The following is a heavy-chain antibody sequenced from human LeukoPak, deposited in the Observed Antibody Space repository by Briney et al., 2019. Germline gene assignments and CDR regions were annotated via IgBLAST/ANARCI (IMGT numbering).Heavy chain of an antibody. CDR3: ATSTYCSGGSCYPTNWFDL. J-gene: IGHJ5*02. Sequence: ASVKVSCKVSGYTLTELSMHWVRQAPGKGLEWMGGFDPEDGETIYAQKFQGRVTMTEDTSTDTAYMELSSLRSEDTAVYYCATSTYCSGGSCYPTNWFDLWGQGTLVTVSS. CDR1: GYTLTELS. V-gene: IGHV1-24*01. CDR2: FDPEDGET. D-gene: IGHD2-15*01.